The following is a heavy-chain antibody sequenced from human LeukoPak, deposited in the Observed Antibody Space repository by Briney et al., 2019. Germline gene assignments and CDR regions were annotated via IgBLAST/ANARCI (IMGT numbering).Heavy chain of an antibody. CDR1: GFTFGSSP. CDR2: LSHDGNNK. J-gene: IGHJ4*02. D-gene: IGHD2-8*02. CDR3: ARVAPYSTGHFAY. V-gene: IGHV3-30-3*01. Sequence: PGGSLRLSCAVSGFTFGSSPMHWVRQAPGKGLEWVAVLSHDGNNKYYADFVKGRFTISRDTSKNTLYLQMSSLRLEDTAIYYCARVAPYSTGHFAYWGQGTLVTVSS.